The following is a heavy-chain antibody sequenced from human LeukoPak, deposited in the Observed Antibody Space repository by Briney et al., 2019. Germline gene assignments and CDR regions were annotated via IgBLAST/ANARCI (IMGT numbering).Heavy chain of an antibody. J-gene: IGHJ3*02. CDR2: MNPNSGNT. Sequence: ASFKVSCKASGYTFTSYDINWVRQATGQGLEWMGWMNPNSGNTGYAQKFQGRVTMTRNTSISTAYMELSSLRSEDTAVYYCARGGGDCSSTSCPSDAFDIWGQGTMVTVSS. V-gene: IGHV1-8*01. CDR1: GYTFTSYD. CDR3: ARGGGDCSSTSCPSDAFDI. D-gene: IGHD2-2*01.